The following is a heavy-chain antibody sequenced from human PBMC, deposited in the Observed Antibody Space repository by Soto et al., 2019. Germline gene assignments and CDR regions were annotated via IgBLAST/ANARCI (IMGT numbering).Heavy chain of an antibody. CDR1: GFTLSGRS. V-gene: IGHV3-74*01. CDR2: IDTAGTDS. J-gene: IGHJ6*04. Sequence: EVQLVESGGGLVQPGGSLRLSCAASGFTLSGRSMHWVRQAPGKGLVWVSGIDTAGTDSTYADSVKGRFTSSRDNAKNMMYLQMHILRVEDTAVYYCARGWFGPDVWGKGTTVTVSS. D-gene: IGHD3-10*01. CDR3: ARGWFGPDV.